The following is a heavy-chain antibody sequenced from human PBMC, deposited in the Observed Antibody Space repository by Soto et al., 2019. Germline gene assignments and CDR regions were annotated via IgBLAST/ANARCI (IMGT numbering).Heavy chain of an antibody. CDR3: AKSPTGDSFDM. Sequence: EVQLVESGGGLVKPGGSLRLSCAASGFTFSSYSINWVRQAPGKGLEWVSSIRSSSDYIFYADSVNGRFTISRDNAKNSASVHINSLRAEDTAVYYFAKSPTGDSFDMWGQGTMVTVS. D-gene: IGHD4-4*01. J-gene: IGHJ3*02. CDR1: GFTFSSYS. V-gene: IGHV3-21*01. CDR2: IRSSSDYI.